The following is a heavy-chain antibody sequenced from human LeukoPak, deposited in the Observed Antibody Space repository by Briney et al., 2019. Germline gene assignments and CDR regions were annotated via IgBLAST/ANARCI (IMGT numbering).Heavy chain of an antibody. Sequence: ASVKVSCKASGYTFTDFYMHWVRQAPGLGLEWVGWINPNSGGTNYAQKFQGRVTMTRDTSISTAYMELSRLRSDDTAVYYCARRWRLGHYDYWGQGTLVTVSS. CDR3: ARRWRLGHYDY. V-gene: IGHV1-2*02. D-gene: IGHD4-17*01. CDR2: INPNSGGT. J-gene: IGHJ4*02. CDR1: GYTFTDFY.